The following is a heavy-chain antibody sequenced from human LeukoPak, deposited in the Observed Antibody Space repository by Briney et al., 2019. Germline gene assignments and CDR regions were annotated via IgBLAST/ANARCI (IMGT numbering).Heavy chain of an antibody. CDR2: IYNSGST. J-gene: IGHJ4*02. CDR3: ARNSSGNYFDY. V-gene: IGHV4-38-2*01. Sequence: PSETPSLTCAVSGNSISNTYYRGWIRPPPGKEMEWIGSIYNSGSTHYNPSLKSRVTISVDTSKNQFSLKLSSVTAADTAVYYCARNSSGNYFDYWGQGTLVTVSS. D-gene: IGHD1-26*01. CDR1: GNSISNTYY.